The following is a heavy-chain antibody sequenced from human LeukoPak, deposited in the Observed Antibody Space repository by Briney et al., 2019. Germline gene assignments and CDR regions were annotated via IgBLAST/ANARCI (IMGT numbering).Heavy chain of an antibody. CDR1: GYTFTSYD. CDR2: MNPNSGNT. J-gene: IGHJ6*02. V-gene: IGHV1-8*01. CDR3: ARARGGPDYYYYYGMDV. Sequence: VASVKVSCKASGYTFTSYDINWVRQATGQGLEWMGWMNPNSGNTGYAQKFQGRVTMTRNTSISTAYMELSSLRSEDTAVYYCARARGGPDYYYYYGMDVWGQGTTVTVSS.